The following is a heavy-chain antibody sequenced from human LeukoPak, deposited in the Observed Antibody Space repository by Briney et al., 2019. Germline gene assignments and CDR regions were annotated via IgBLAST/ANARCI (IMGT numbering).Heavy chain of an antibody. CDR2: ISSSSSYI. Sequence: GGSLRLSCAASGFSFSSNSMNWVRQAPGKGLEWVSSISSSSSYIYYVDSVKGRFTISRDNAKNSLYLQMNSLRAEDTAVYYCASPYSSRWYELCYWGQGTLVTVSS. CDR1: GFSFSSNS. D-gene: IGHD6-13*01. V-gene: IGHV3-21*01. J-gene: IGHJ4*02. CDR3: ASPYSSRWYELCY.